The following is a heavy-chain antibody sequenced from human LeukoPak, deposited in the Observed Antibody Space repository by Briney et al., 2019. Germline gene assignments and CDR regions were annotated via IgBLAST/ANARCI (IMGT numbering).Heavy chain of an antibody. J-gene: IGHJ4*02. CDR3: ARAHTTYDFWSGYYPYYFDY. D-gene: IGHD3-3*01. V-gene: IGHV1-69*05. Sequence: GASVKVSCKASGGTFSSYAISWVRQAPGQRLEWMGGIIPIFGTANYAQKFQGRVTITTDESTSTAYMELSSPRSEDTAVCYCARAHTTYDFWSGYYPYYFDYWGQGTLVTVSS. CDR1: GGTFSSYA. CDR2: IIPIFGTA.